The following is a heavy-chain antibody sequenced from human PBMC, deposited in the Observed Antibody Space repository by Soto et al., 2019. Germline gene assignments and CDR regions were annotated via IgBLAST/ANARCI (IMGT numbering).Heavy chain of an antibody. V-gene: IGHV3-30*03. D-gene: IGHD2-2*01. CDR3: PAGNFDY. CDR2: ISYDGSNK. Sequence: QVQLVESGGGVVQPGRSLRLSCAASGFTFSSYGMHWVRQAPGKGLEWVAVISYDGSNKYYADSLKGRFTISRDNSKNTLYLQMNSLRAEDRAVYYCPAGNFDYWGQGTLVTVSS. CDR1: GFTFSSYG. J-gene: IGHJ4*02.